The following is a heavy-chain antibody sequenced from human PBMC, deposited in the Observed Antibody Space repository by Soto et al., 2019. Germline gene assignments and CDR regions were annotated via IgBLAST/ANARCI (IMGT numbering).Heavy chain of an antibody. D-gene: IGHD3-16*02. CDR1: GYTFTGYY. CDR3: ARSYRRGRTNWFDP. CDR2: INPNSGGT. J-gene: IGHJ5*02. Sequence: ASVKVSCKASGYTFTGYYMHWVRQAPGQGLEWMGWINPNSGGTNYAQKFQGRVTMTRDTSISTAYMELSRLRSDDTAVYYCARSYRRGRTNWFDPWGQGTLVTVSS. V-gene: IGHV1-2*02.